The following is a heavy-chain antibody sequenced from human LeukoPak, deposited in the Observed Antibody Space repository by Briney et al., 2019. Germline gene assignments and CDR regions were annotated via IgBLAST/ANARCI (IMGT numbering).Heavy chain of an antibody. Sequence: SQTLSLTCTVSGASISSGGFYWNWIRQQPGKGLEWLGYIYHSGTTYYNPSLKSRVTISVDTSKNQFSLKLTSVTAADTAVYYCAREMRGFGEFEYWGQGTLVTVSS. D-gene: IGHD3-10*01. CDR1: GASISSGGFY. CDR3: AREMRGFGEFEY. CDR2: IYHSGTT. J-gene: IGHJ4*02. V-gene: IGHV4-31*03.